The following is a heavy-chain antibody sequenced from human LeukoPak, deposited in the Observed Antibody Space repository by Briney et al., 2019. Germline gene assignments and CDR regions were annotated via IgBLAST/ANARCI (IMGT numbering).Heavy chain of an antibody. CDR3: ARDRPRRVRYFDWLLDY. J-gene: IGHJ4*02. CDR1: GFTFSSYG. Sequence: GGPLRLSCAAPGFTFSSYGMHWVRQAPGKGLERVAVIWYDGSNKYYADSVKGRFTISRDNSKNTLYLQMNSLRAEDTAVYYCARDRPRRVRYFDWLLDYWGQGTLVTVSS. V-gene: IGHV3-33*01. CDR2: IWYDGSNK. D-gene: IGHD3-9*01.